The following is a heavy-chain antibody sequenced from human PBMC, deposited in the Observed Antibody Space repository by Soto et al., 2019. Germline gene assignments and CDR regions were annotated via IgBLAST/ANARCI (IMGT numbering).Heavy chain of an antibody. CDR2: INDSGNI. J-gene: IGHJ4*02. V-gene: IGHV4-34*01. D-gene: IGHD6-19*01. Sequence: PSETLSLTCAVYGGSFSGCQWSWIRQTPGKGLEWIGEINDSGNINYNPSLKSRVTILVDTAKKQISLKLSSVTAADTAVYYCARARVAVAGTLDYWGQGTLVTVSS. CDR1: GGSFSGCQ. CDR3: ARARVAVAGTLDY.